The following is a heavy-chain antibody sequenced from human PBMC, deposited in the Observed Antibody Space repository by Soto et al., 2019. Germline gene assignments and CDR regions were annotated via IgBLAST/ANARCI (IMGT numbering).Heavy chain of an antibody. V-gene: IGHV3-21*01. CDR2: ISSRSSYI. D-gene: IGHD6-6*01. Sequence: LRLSCAASGFTFSSYYMNWVRQAPGKGLEWVSSISSRSSYIYYADSVKGRFTISRDNAKDSLYLQMNSLRAEDTAVYYCARDSSSGGVWGQGTVVTVSS. CDR1: GFTFSSYY. CDR3: ARDSSSGGV. J-gene: IGHJ4*02.